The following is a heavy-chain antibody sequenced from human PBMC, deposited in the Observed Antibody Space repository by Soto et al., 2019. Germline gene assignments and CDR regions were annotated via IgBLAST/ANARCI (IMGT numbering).Heavy chain of an antibody. J-gene: IGHJ3*02. CDR2: IYYSGST. Sequence: QVQLQESGPGLVKPSQTLSLTCTVSGGSISSGGYYWSWIRQHPGKGLEWIGYIYYSGSTYYNPSLKSRVTISVDTSKNQFSLKLSSVTAADTAVYYCARVGAWLYLAAAGTGAFDIWGQGTMVTVSS. V-gene: IGHV4-31*03. CDR1: GGSISSGGYY. CDR3: ARVGAWLYLAAAGTGAFDI. D-gene: IGHD6-13*01.